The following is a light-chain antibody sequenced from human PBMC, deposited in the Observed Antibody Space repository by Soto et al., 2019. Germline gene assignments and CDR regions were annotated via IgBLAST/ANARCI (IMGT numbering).Light chain of an antibody. Sequence: QSALTQPASVSGSPGQSIAISCTGSSSDVGIYNYVSWYQQHPGKVPKLIIYEVTNRPSGVSNRFSGSKSGNTASLTISGLLTEDEADYSCASYTTTSTLVFGGGTQLTVL. CDR3: ASYTTTSTLV. J-gene: IGLJ2*01. CDR1: SSDVGIYNY. V-gene: IGLV2-14*01. CDR2: EVT.